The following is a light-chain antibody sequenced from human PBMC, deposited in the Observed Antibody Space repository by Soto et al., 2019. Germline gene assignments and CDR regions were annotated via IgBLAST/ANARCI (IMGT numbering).Light chain of an antibody. CDR1: NIGSKT. CDR3: QVWDSSSDHVV. Sequence: SYELTQPPSVSVAPGKTARITCGGNNIGSKTVYWYQQKPGQAPVVVIYYDSDRPSGIPERFSGSNSGNTATLTISRVEAGDEADYYCQVWDSSSDHVVFVGGTKVTVL. J-gene: IGLJ2*01. V-gene: IGLV3-21*04. CDR2: YDS.